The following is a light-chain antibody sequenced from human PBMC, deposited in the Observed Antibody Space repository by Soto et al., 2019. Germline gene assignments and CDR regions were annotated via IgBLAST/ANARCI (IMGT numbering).Light chain of an antibody. Sequence: QSVLTQPASVSGSPGQSITISCTGTSSDVGGYNYVSWYQQHPGKAPKLMIYDVSNRPSGASNRFSGSKSGNTASLIISGLQAEDEADYYCSSYTSSSTLVFGGGTQLTVL. CDR2: DVS. CDR1: SSDVGGYNY. CDR3: SSYTSSSTLV. V-gene: IGLV2-14*01. J-gene: IGLJ3*02.